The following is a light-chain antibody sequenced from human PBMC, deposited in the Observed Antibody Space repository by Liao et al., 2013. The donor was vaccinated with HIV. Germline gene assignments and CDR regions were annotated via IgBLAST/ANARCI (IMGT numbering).Light chain of an antibody. CDR1: DIATKS. Sequence: SYELTQPPSVSVAPGETAKITCGGDDIATKSVHWYQQKPGQAPVLVIYYDSDRPSVIPERFSGSNSGNTATLSISRVEAGDEADYYCQVWDSNSDHPYVFGTGTKVTVL. V-gene: IGLV3-21*01. J-gene: IGLJ1*01. CDR3: QVWDSNSDHPYV. CDR2: YDS.